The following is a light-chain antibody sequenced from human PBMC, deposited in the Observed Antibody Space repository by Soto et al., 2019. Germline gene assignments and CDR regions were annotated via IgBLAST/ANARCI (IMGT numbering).Light chain of an antibody. V-gene: IGKV1-5*03. CDR2: KAS. CDR1: QTISSW. CDR3: QHYNSNSRA. Sequence: DIQMTQSPSTLSGSVGDRVTITCRASQTISSWLALYQQKPGKAPKLLIYKASTLKSGVPPRFIGSRSSTEFTLTISSLQQYDFATNYCQHYNSNSRAFGQVTKVELK. J-gene: IGKJ1*01.